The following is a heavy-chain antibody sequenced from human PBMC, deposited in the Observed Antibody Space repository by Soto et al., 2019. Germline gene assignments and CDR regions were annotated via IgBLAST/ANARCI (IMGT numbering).Heavy chain of an antibody. Sequence: QVQLVESGGGLVKPGGSLRLSCAASGFTFSDYYMNWIRQAPGKGLEWVSYISSSSSYTKYADSVKGRFSISRDNAKNFLSVPMNSLRADDPAVYYCARVSITMAGTSAFDPWGQGTLVIVSS. CDR2: ISSSSSYT. CDR1: GFTFSDYY. J-gene: IGHJ5*02. CDR3: ARVSITMAGTSAFDP. D-gene: IGHD6-19*01. V-gene: IGHV3-11*06.